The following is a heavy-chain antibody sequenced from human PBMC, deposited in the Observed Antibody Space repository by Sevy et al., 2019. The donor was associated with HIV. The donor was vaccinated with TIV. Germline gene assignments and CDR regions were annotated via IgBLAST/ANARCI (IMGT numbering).Heavy chain of an antibody. CDR1: GFTFSSYW. CDR3: ARQLYYDFWSGSSSEGPVDY. Sequence: GGSLRLSCAASGFTFSSYWMSWVRQAPGKGLEWVANIKQDGSENYYVYSVKGRFTISRDNAKNSLYLQMNSLRAEDTAVYYCARQLYYDFWSGSSSEGPVDYWGQGTLVTVSS. D-gene: IGHD3-3*01. V-gene: IGHV3-7*01. CDR2: IKQDGSEN. J-gene: IGHJ4*02.